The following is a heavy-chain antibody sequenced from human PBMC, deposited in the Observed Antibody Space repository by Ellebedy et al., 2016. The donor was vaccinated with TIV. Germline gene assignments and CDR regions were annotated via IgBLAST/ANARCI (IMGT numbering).Heavy chain of an antibody. CDR1: GYTFTTYE. D-gene: IGHD3-10*01. J-gene: IGHJ2*01. V-gene: IGHV1-8*01. CDR3: ARGRIAQLWSERYFDL. Sequence: ASVKVSCKASGYTFTTYEINWVRQATGQGLEWMGWMNHNSGNTGYPQKFQGRVTITRNTSISPAYMELGSLRSEDTAVYYCARGRIAQLWSERYFDLWGRGTLVTVSS. CDR2: MNHNSGNT.